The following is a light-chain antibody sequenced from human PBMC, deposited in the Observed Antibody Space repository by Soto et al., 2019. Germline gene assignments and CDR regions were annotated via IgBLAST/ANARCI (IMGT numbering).Light chain of an antibody. V-gene: IGKV3-15*01. Sequence: EVVLTQSPSTLSVSPGERVTLSCRASQSVTSNLAWYQQKPGQPPRLLLYGASTRATGVPARFSGSGSGTDFTLTISSRQSEDFAVYYCQQYNNWPPYTFGQGTKVDIK. CDR1: QSVTSN. CDR3: QQYNNWPPYT. J-gene: IGKJ2*01. CDR2: GAS.